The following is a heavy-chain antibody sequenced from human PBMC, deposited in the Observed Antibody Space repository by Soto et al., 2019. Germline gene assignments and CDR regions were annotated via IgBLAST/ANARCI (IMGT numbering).Heavy chain of an antibody. CDR2: IIPILGIA. Sequence: QVQLVQSGAEVKKPGSSVKVSCKASGGTFSSYTISWVRQAPGQGLEWMGRIIPILGIANYAQKFQGRVTITADKSTSTAYMGLSSLRSEDTAVYCCARSSDYYGSGSAIDFWGQGTLVTVSS. CDR1: GGTFSSYT. D-gene: IGHD3-10*01. J-gene: IGHJ4*02. CDR3: ARSSDYYGSGSAIDF. V-gene: IGHV1-69*02.